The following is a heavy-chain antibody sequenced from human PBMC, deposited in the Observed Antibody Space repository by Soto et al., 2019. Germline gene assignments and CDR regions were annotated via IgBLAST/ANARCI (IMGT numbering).Heavy chain of an antibody. D-gene: IGHD4-17*01. CDR3: SSPYGDSEYYYYYYGMDV. CDR2: IRSKANSYAT. V-gene: IGHV3-73*01. J-gene: IGHJ6*02. Sequence: GGSLRLSCAASGFTFSGSAMHWVRQASGKGLEWVGRIRSKANSYATAYAASVKGRFTISRDDSKNTAYLQMNSLKTEDTAVYYCSSPYGDSEYYYYYYGMDVWGQGTTVTVSS. CDR1: GFTFSGSA.